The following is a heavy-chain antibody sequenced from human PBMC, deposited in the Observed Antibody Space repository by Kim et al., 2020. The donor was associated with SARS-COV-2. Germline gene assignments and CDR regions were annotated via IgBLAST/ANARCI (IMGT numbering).Heavy chain of an antibody. D-gene: IGHD3-10*01. V-gene: IGHV4-34*01. J-gene: IGHJ6*02. Sequence: SETLSLTCAVYGGSFSGYYWSWIRQPPGKGLEWIGEINHSGSTNYNPSLQSRVTISVDTSKNQFSLKLSTVTAADTAVYYCAGGVSGVMRYYYYDYGIDVWGQRDTCTVSS. CDR1: GGSFSGYY. CDR3: AGGVSGVMRYYYYDYGIDV. CDR2: INHSGST.